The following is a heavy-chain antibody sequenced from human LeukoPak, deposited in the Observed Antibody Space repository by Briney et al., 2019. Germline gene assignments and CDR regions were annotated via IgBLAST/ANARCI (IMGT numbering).Heavy chain of an antibody. CDR3: AKPPRIAKSYMDV. CDR1: GFTFSAYN. Sequence: GGSLRLSCATPGFTFSAYNMHWVRQAPGKGLEWVAFMQYAGTETYYADSVKGRFTISRDNSKNTLYLQMNSLRAEDTALYYCAKPPRIAKSYMDVWGKGTTVTVSS. D-gene: IGHD6-13*01. V-gene: IGHV3-30*02. CDR2: MQYAGTET. J-gene: IGHJ6*03.